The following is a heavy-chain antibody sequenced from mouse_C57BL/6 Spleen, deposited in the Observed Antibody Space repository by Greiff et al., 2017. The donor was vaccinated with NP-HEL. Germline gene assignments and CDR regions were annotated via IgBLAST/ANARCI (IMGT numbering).Heavy chain of an antibody. Sequence: QVQLQQPGAELVKPGASVKMSCKASGYTFTSYWMTWVKQRPGQGLEWIGDIYPGSGSTNYNEKFKSKATLTVDTSSSTAYMQLSSLTSEDSEVYYCVYYGSPYWYFDVWGTGTTVTVSS. J-gene: IGHJ1*03. V-gene: IGHV1-55*01. CDR1: GYTFTSYW. D-gene: IGHD1-1*01. CDR3: VYYGSPYWYFDV. CDR2: IYPGSGST.